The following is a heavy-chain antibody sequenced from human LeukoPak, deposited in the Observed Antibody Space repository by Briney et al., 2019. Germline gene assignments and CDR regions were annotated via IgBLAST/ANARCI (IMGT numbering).Heavy chain of an antibody. CDR3: ARGPSSAAGTSCFDY. J-gene: IGHJ4*02. CDR1: GYTFTSYY. V-gene: IGHV1-46*01. Sequence: GASVKVSCKASGYTFTSYYMHWVRQAPGQGLEWMGIINPSGGSTSCAQKFQGRVTMTRDTSTSTVYMELSSLRSEDTAVYYCARGPSSAAGTSCFDYWGQGTLVTVSS. CDR2: INPSGGST. D-gene: IGHD6-13*01.